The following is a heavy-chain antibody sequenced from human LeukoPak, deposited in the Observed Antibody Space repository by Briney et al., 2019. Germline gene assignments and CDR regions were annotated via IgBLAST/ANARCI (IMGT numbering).Heavy chain of an antibody. CDR1: GFTFSDYY. V-gene: IGHV3-11*04. CDR2: ISSGSGSTI. D-gene: IGHD1-1*01. J-gene: IGHJ3*02. Sequence: GGSLRLSCAASGFTFSDYYMSWIRQAPGKGLEWVSYISSGSGSTIYYADSVKCRFTISRDNAKGSLYLQMNSLRAEDTAVYYCARSWVPPFDIWGQGTMVSVSS. CDR3: ARSWVPPFDI.